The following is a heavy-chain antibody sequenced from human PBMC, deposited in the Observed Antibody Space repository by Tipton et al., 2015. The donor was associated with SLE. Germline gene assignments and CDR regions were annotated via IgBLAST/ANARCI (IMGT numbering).Heavy chain of an antibody. J-gene: IGHJ6*03. Sequence: TLSLTCTVSGDSISSYYWSWIRQPPGKGLEWIGEINHSGSTNYNPSLKSRVTISVDTSKNQFSLKLSSVTAADTAAYYCARGSSGYYSYYYYYMDVWGKGTTVTVSS. CDR1: GDSISSYY. V-gene: IGHV4-34*01. CDR2: INHSGST. D-gene: IGHD3-3*01. CDR3: ARGSSGYYSYYYYYMDV.